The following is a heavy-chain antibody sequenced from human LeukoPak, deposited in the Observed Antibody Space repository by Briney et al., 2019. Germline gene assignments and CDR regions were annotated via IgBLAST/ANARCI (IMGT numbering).Heavy chain of an antibody. J-gene: IGHJ5*02. CDR2: ISYDGSNK. CDR3: AKESSWGTVVTPGGPSA. Sequence: GGSLRLSCAASGFTFSSYAMHWVRQAPGKRLEWVAVISYDGSNKYYADSVKGRFTISRDNSKNTLYLQMNSLRAEDTAVYYCAKESSWGTVVTPGGPSAWGQGTLVTVSS. CDR1: GFTFSSYA. D-gene: IGHD4-23*01. V-gene: IGHV3-30-3*01.